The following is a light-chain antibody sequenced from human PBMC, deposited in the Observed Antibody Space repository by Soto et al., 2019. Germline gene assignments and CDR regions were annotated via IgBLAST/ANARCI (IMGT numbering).Light chain of an antibody. CDR2: GAS. CDR3: QQYNNWPHT. Sequence: EIVMTQSPATLSVSPGERATLSCRASQSVSSNLAWYQQKPGQAPRLLIYGASTGATGIPARFSGSGSGTEFTLTISSLQSEDCAVYYCQQYNNWPHTFGQGTKLEIK. J-gene: IGKJ2*01. V-gene: IGKV3-15*01. CDR1: QSVSSN.